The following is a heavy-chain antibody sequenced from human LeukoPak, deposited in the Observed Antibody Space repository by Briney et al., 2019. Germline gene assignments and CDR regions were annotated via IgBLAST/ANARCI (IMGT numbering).Heavy chain of an antibody. Sequence: SETLSLTCTVSGGSISSSSYYWGWIRQPPGKGLEWIGSIYYSGSTYYNPSLKSRVTISVDTSKNQFSLKLSSVTAADTAVYYCARDRTIAVAGTNWFDPWGQGTLVTVSS. CDR1: GGSISSSSYY. V-gene: IGHV4-39*07. J-gene: IGHJ5*02. D-gene: IGHD6-19*01. CDR2: IYYSGST. CDR3: ARDRTIAVAGTNWFDP.